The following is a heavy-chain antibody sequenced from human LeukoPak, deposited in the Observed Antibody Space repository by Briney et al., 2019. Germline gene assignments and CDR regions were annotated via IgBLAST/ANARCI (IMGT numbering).Heavy chain of an antibody. CDR3: AKDKSVGKYSSGPFDY. Sequence: GGSLRLSCAASGFTFSSYAMSWVRQAPGKGLEWVSAISGSGGSTYYADSAKGRFTISRDNSKNTLYLQMNSLRAEDTAVYYCAKDKSVGKYSSGPFDYWGQGTLVTVSS. V-gene: IGHV3-23*01. J-gene: IGHJ4*02. CDR2: ISGSGGST. D-gene: IGHD6-19*01. CDR1: GFTFSSYA.